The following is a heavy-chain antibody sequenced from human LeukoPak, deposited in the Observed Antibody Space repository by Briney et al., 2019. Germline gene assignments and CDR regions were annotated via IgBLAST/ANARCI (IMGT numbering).Heavy chain of an antibody. Sequence: GGSLRLSCAASGFTFSSYWMSWVRQAPGKGLEWVANIKQDGSEKYHVDSVKGRFTISRDNAKNSLFLKTSSLRVEDTAVYFCARGVPSGVDYFDYWGQGTLVTVSS. V-gene: IGHV3-7*01. CDR1: GFTFSSYW. J-gene: IGHJ4*02. CDR3: ARGVPSGVDYFDY. CDR2: IKQDGSEK. D-gene: IGHD6-19*01.